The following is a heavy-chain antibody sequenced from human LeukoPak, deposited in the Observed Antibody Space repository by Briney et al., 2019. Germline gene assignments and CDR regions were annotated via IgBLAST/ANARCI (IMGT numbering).Heavy chain of an antibody. J-gene: IGHJ4*02. V-gene: IGHV3-11*01. CDR1: GFPFSDYY. CDR3: ARVVHYGSGPAVG. Sequence: GGSLRLSCAASGFPFSDYYMSWIRQAPGKGLEWVSYISSSGDTIYYADSVKGRFTISRDNAKNSVHLQMNSLRAEDTAVYYRARVVHYGSGPAVGWGQGTLVTASS. D-gene: IGHD3-10*01. CDR2: ISSSGDTI.